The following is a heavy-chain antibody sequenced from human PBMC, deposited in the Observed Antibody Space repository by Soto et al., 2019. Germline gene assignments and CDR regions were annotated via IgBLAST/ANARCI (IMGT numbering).Heavy chain of an antibody. CDR3: ARGSPKLELPVYYYYGMDV. CDR2: IHPNSGGT. D-gene: IGHD1-7*01. CDR1: GYTFTGYY. J-gene: IGHJ6*02. V-gene: IGHV1-2*02. Sequence: ASVKVSCKAYGYTFTGYYMDWVRQAPEQGIDWMGWIHPNSGGTNYAQKFQGRVTMTRDTSISTAYMELSRLRSDDTAVYYCARGSPKLELPVYYYYGMDVWGQGTTVTVSS.